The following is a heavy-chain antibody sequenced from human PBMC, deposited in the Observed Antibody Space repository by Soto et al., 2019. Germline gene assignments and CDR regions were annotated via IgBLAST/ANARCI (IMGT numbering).Heavy chain of an antibody. Sequence: QVQLVESGGGVVQPGRSLRLSCAASGFTFSSYAMHWVRQAPGKGLEWVAVISYDGSNKYYADSVKGRFTISRDNSKNTLYLQMNSLRAEDTAVYYCARGWDLLWFGESISFDYWGQGTLVTVSS. D-gene: IGHD3-10*01. V-gene: IGHV3-30-3*01. CDR1: GFTFSSYA. J-gene: IGHJ4*02. CDR3: ARGWDLLWFGESISFDY. CDR2: ISYDGSNK.